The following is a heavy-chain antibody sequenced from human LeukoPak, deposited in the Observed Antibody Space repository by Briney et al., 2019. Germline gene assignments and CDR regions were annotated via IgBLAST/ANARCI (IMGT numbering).Heavy chain of an antibody. D-gene: IGHD3-10*01. Sequence: GGSLRLSCAASGFTFSTYSMNWVRQAPGKGLEWVSYISSSSSTIYYADSVKGRFTISRDNAKNSLYLQMNSLRAEDTAMYYCAREGQLLWFGEEDAFDIWGQGTMVTVSS. CDR2: ISSSSSTI. CDR3: AREGQLLWFGEEDAFDI. V-gene: IGHV3-48*01. CDR1: GFTFSTYS. J-gene: IGHJ3*02.